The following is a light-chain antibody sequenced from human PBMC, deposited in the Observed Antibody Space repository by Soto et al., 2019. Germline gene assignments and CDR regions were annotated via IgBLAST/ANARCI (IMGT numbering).Light chain of an antibody. J-gene: IGKJ4*01. V-gene: IGKV3-15*01. CDR3: QRYDNWPLT. Sequence: EIVMTQSPATLSVSPGARATLSCRASQSVGSDLVWYRQKPGQAPRLLIYHTSTRATGVPARFSGSGSGTEFSLTISSLQSEDFAVYYCQRYDNWPLTFGGGTKVEIK. CDR1: QSVGSD. CDR2: HTS.